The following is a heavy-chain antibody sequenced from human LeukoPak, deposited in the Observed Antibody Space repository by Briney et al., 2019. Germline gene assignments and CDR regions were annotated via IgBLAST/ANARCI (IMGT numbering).Heavy chain of an antibody. CDR2: IYSGGST. CDR1: GFTVSSNY. Sequence: GGSLRLSCAASGFTVSSNYVSWVRQAPRQGLEWVSVIYSGGSTYYADSLKRRITISRDNAKNTVYLQMNSLRAEDTAVYYCARLPTGDYWGQGTLVTVSS. V-gene: IGHV3-53*01. CDR3: ARLPTGDY. J-gene: IGHJ4*02.